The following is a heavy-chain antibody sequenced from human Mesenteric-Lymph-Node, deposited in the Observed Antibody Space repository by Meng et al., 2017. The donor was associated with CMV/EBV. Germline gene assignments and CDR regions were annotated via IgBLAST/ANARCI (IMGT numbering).Heavy chain of an antibody. CDR3: ARDLLVTRGYFDY. V-gene: IGHV3-21*01. D-gene: IGHD2-21*02. CDR2: ISSSSSYI. Sequence: CAASGFTFSSYSMNWVRQAPGKGLEWVSSISSSSSYIYYADSVKGRFTISRDNAKNSLYLQMNSLRAEDTAVYYCARDLLVTRGYFDYWGQGTLVTVSS. CDR1: GFTFSSYS. J-gene: IGHJ4*02.